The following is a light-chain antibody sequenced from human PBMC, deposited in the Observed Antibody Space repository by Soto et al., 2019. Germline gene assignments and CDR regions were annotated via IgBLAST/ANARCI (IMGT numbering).Light chain of an antibody. CDR2: KAS. CDR3: QQYKTYST. CDR1: QTISTS. V-gene: IGKV1-5*03. Sequence: DIHMTQSPSTLSASFGDIVTITCRATQTISTSLAWYQQIPGRAPKLLIYKASILDTGVPSRFSGSGSGTEFTLTISSLQPDDFATYYCQQYKTYSTFGQGTKVDIK. J-gene: IGKJ1*01.